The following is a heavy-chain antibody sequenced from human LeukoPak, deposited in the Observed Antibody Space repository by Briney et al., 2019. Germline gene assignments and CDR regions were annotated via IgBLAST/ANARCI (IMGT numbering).Heavy chain of an antibody. D-gene: IGHD3-22*01. CDR2: ISWNSGSI. Sequence: GRSLRLSCAASGFTFDDYAMHWVRQAPGKGLEWVSGISWNSGSIGYADSVKGRFTISRDNAKNSLYLQMNSLRAEDTALYYCAKVRRPDSSGYYACAFDIWGQGTMVTVSS. CDR1: GFTFDDYA. V-gene: IGHV3-9*01. CDR3: AKVRRPDSSGYYACAFDI. J-gene: IGHJ3*02.